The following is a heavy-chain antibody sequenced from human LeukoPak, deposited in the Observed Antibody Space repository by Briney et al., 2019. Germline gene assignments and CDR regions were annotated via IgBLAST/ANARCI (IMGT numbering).Heavy chain of an antibody. Sequence: SETLSLTCTVAGGSISSYYWSWIRQPPGKGLEWIGYIYYSGSTNYNPSLKSRVTISVDTSKNQFSLKLSSVTAADTAVYYCAGETYYYDSSGYFGIWGQGTMVTVSS. V-gene: IGHV4-59*01. CDR3: AGETYYYDSSGYFGI. CDR2: IYYSGST. CDR1: GGSISSYY. J-gene: IGHJ3*02. D-gene: IGHD3-22*01.